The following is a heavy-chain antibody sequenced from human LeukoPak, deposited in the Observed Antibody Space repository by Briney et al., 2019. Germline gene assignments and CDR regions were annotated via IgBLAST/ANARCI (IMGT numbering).Heavy chain of an antibody. V-gene: IGHV4-39*02. CDR1: SGSISSSSYY. CDR3: ARVRYSSSWYFFDY. J-gene: IGHJ4*02. Sequence: SETLSLTCTISSGSISSSSYYWGWIRQPPGKGLEWIGSIYYSGSTYYNPSLKSRVTMSVDTSKNQFSLKLNSVTAADTAVFYCARVRYSSSWYFFDYWGQGTLVTVSS. D-gene: IGHD6-13*01. CDR2: IYYSGST.